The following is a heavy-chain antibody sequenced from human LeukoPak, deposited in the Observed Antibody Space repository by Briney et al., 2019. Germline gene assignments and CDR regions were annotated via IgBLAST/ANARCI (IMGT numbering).Heavy chain of an antibody. CDR3: ARGDSGAPEDAFDI. CDR1: GGTFSSYA. Sequence: GASVKVSCKASGGTFSSYAISWVRQAPGQGREWMGRIIPIFGIANYAQKFQGRVTITADKSTSTAYMELSSLGSEDTAVYYCARGDSGAPEDAFDIWGQGTMVTVSS. CDR2: IIPIFGIA. J-gene: IGHJ3*02. V-gene: IGHV1-69*04. D-gene: IGHD2-15*01.